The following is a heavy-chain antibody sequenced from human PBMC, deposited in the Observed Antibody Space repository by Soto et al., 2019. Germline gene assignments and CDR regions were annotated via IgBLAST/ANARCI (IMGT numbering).Heavy chain of an antibody. CDR2: IYYSGST. Sequence: SETLSLSCTVSGGSISSGGYYWSWIRQHPGKGLEWIGYIYYSGSTYYNPSLKSRVTISVDTSKNQFSLKLSSVTAADTAVYYCARANYDILGRPLYYFDYWGQGTLVTVS. CDR1: GGSISSGGYY. CDR3: ARANYDILGRPLYYFDY. J-gene: IGHJ4*02. D-gene: IGHD3-9*01. V-gene: IGHV4-31*03.